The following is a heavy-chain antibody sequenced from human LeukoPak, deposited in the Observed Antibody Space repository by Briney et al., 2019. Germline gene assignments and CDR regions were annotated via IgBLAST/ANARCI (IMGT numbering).Heavy chain of an antibody. Sequence: SETLSLTCTVSGDSISSYYWNWIRQPPGKGLEWIGYVHYSGSSNYNPSLKSRVTMSVDTSKNQFSLKLSSVTAADTAVYYCASADYDFWKFDPWGQGTLVTVSS. V-gene: IGHV4-59*08. CDR2: VHYSGSS. CDR1: GDSISSYY. CDR3: ASADYDFWKFDP. J-gene: IGHJ5*02. D-gene: IGHD3-3*01.